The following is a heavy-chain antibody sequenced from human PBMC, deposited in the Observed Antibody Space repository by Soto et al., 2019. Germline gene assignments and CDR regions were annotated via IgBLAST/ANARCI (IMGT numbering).Heavy chain of an antibody. CDR2: IWYDGSNK. CDR3: ARDGQLGYCSSTSCSGFDY. CDR1: GFTFSSYG. D-gene: IGHD2-2*01. Sequence: GGSLRLSCAASGFTFSSYGMHWVRQAPGKGLEWVAVIWYDGSNKYYADSVKGRFTISRDNSKNTLYLQMNSLRAEDTAVYYCARDGQLGYCSSTSCSGFDYWGQGTLVTVSS. V-gene: IGHV3-33*01. J-gene: IGHJ4*02.